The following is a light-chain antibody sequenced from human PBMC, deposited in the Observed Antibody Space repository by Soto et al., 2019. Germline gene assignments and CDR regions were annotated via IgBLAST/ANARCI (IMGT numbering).Light chain of an antibody. Sequence: QSVVTQPATVYLSTAQSITSSCTGTSWDVGSYNLVSWYQQDPGKAPKLIICEVSKRPSGVSNRFSGSKSGNTASRTISGLQADDEADYYCCSCAGSRMLVFGTGTKVTAL. J-gene: IGLJ1*01. V-gene: IGLV2-23*02. CDR1: SWDVGSYNL. CDR2: EVS. CDR3: CSCAGSRMLV.